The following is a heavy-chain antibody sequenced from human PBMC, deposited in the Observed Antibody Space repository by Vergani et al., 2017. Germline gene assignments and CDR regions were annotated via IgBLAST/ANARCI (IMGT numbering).Heavy chain of an antibody. CDR1: GFTFSSYW. J-gene: IGHJ4*02. D-gene: IGHD3-3*01. CDR2: IKQDGSEK. CDR3: ARTIRITIFGYYFDY. V-gene: IGHV3-7*01. Sequence: EVQLVESGGGLVQPGGSLRLSCAASGFTFSSYWMSWVRQAPGKGLEWVANIKQDGSEKYYVDSVKGRVTISRDNAKNSLYLQMNSLRAEDTAVYYCARTIRITIFGYYFDYWGQGTLVTVSS.